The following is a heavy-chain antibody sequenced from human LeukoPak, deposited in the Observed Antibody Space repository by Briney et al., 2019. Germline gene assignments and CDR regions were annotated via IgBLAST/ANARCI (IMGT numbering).Heavy chain of an antibody. V-gene: IGHV3-30*02. CDR2: IRYDGSNK. Sequence: GGSLRLSCAASGFTFSSYGMHWVRQAPGKGLEWVAFIRYDGSNKYYADSVKGRFTISRENAKNSLYLQMNSLRDGDTAVYYCARDLEGYFDLWGRGTLVTVSS. CDR1: GFTFSSYG. CDR3: ARDLEGYFDL. J-gene: IGHJ2*01.